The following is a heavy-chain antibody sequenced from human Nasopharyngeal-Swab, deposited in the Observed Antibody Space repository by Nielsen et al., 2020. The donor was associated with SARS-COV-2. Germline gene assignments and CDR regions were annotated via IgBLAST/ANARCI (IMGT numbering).Heavy chain of an antibody. CDR1: GGSISSGGYY. Sequence: SETLSLTCTVSGGSISSGGYYWSWIRQHPGKGLEWIGYIYYSGSTYYNPSLKSRVTISVDTSKNQFSLKLSSVTAADTAVYYCARGGSYHNWFDPWGQGTLVTVSS. J-gene: IGHJ5*02. CDR2: IYYSGST. V-gene: IGHV4-31*03. D-gene: IGHD2-15*01. CDR3: ARGGSYHNWFDP.